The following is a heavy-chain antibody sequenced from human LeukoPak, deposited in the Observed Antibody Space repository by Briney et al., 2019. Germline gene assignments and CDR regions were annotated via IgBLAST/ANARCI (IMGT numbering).Heavy chain of an antibody. CDR2: ISYDGSNK. J-gene: IGHJ4*02. Sequence: AGGSLRLSCAASGFTFSSYAMHWVRQAPGKGLEWVAVISYDGSNKYYADSVKGRFTISRDNSKYTLYLQMNSLRAEDTAVYYCAKAGSIRFDYWGQGTLVTVSS. CDR1: GFTFSSYA. CDR3: AKAGSIRFDY. V-gene: IGHV3-30*04. D-gene: IGHD1-26*01.